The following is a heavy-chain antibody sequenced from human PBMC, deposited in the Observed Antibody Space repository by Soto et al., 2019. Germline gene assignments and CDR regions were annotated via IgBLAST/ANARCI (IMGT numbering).Heavy chain of an antibody. CDR1: GFTFSSSW. Sequence: EVQLVESGGGLVQPGGSLRLSCAASGFTFSSSWMHWVRHAQGKGLVLVSRINSDGSSTSYADAVKGRCTISRDNAKNKPDMQMNSLRAEETAVYYCARVGSRNSDFDLWCRRALLPVSS. V-gene: IGHV3-74*01. CDR3: ARVGSRNSDFDL. D-gene: IGHD1-26*01. J-gene: IGHJ2*01. CDR2: INSDGSST.